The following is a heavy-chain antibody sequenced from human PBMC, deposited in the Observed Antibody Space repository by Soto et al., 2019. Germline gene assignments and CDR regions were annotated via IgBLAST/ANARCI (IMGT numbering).Heavy chain of an antibody. CDR1: GGSISSYY. Sequence: SETLSLTCTVSGGSISSYYWSWIRQPPGKGLEWIGYIYYSGSTNYNPSLKSRVTISVDTSKNQFSLKLSSVTAADTAVYYCARATKLFGRKDYGDYGYYFDYWGQGTLVTVSS. D-gene: IGHD4-17*01. CDR3: ARATKLFGRKDYGDYGYYFDY. CDR2: IYYSGST. J-gene: IGHJ4*02. V-gene: IGHV4-59*01.